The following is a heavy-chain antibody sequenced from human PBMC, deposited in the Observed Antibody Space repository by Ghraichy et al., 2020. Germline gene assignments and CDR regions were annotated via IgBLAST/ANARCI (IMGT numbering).Heavy chain of an antibody. CDR2: ISGSGGST. V-gene: IGHV3-23*01. J-gene: IGHJ5*02. CDR1: GFTFSSYA. D-gene: IGHD3-10*01. Sequence: GGSLRLSCAASGFTFSSYAMSWVRQAPGKGLEWVSAISGSGGSTYYADSVKGRFTISRDNSKNTLYLQMNSLRAEDTAVYYCAKCGYGSGSYSWFDPWGQGTLVTVSS. CDR3: AKCGYGSGSYSWFDP.